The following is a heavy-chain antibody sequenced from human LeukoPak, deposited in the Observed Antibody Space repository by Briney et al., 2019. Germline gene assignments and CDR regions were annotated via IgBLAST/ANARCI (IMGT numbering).Heavy chain of an antibody. CDR3: AKDPMGVGATRDFDY. V-gene: IGHV3-23*01. D-gene: IGHD1-26*01. CDR1: GFTFSSYA. CDR2: ISGSGGNT. J-gene: IGHJ4*02. Sequence: GGSLRLSCAASGFTFSSYAMSWVRQAPGKGLEWVSSISGSGGNTYYADSVKGRFTISRDNSKNTLYLQMNSLRAEDTAVYYCAKDPMGVGATRDFDYWGQGTLVTVSS.